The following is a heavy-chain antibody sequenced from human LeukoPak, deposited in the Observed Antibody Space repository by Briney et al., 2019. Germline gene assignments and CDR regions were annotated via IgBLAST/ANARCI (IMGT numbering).Heavy chain of an antibody. V-gene: IGHV4-30-2*01. D-gene: IGHD5-18*01. J-gene: IGHJ4*02. Sequence: PSETLSLTCAVSGGSISSGGYSWSWIRQPPGKGLEWIGYIYHSGSTYYNPSLKSRVTISVDRSKNQFSLKLSSVTAADTAVYYCARGIPSDYYFDYWGQGTLVTVYS. CDR2: IYHSGST. CDR3: ARGIPSDYYFDY. CDR1: GGSISSGGYS.